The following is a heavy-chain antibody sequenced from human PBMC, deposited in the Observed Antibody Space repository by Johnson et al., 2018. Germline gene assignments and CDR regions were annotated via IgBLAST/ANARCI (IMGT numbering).Heavy chain of an antibody. CDR1: GLTFSSHG. Sequence: QVQLVQSGGGVVQPGRSLRLSCEASGLTFSSHGMHWVRQAPGKGLAWVAVISYDGSNNYYADSVKGRFTISRDNSKNTLNLQKNSLRAEDTAVYYCARDSIEYSSSRYALDSWGQGTMVTVSS. CDR3: ARDSIEYSSSRYALDS. J-gene: IGHJ3*02. V-gene: IGHV3-30*03. CDR2: ISYDGSNN. D-gene: IGHD6-6*01.